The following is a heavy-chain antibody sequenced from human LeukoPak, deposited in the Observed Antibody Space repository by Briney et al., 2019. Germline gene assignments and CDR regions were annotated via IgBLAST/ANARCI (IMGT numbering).Heavy chain of an antibody. D-gene: IGHD2-21*02. CDR1: GGSISSGGYS. J-gene: IGHJ5*02. CDR3: ARDDGACGGDCYWA. V-gene: IGHV4-31*03. Sequence: SQTLSLTCTVSGGSISSGGYSWSWIRQHPGKGLEWIGYIYYSGSSYYNPSLQSRVTISVDTSKNQFSLKLSSVTAADTAVYYCARDDGACGGDCYWAWGQGTLVTVSS. CDR2: IYYSGSS.